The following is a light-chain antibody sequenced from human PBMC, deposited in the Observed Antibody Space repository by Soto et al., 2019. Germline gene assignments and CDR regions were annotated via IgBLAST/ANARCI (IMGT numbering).Light chain of an antibody. Sequence: EIVLTQSPATLSLSPGERATLSCRASQSVGDYLGWYQQKPGQAPRLLIYDASQRATGVPARFSASGSGTVFTLPISSLEPEDFAIYYCQQREDWPRAFGGGTKVEFK. V-gene: IGKV3-11*01. CDR3: QQREDWPRA. J-gene: IGKJ4*01. CDR1: QSVGDY. CDR2: DAS.